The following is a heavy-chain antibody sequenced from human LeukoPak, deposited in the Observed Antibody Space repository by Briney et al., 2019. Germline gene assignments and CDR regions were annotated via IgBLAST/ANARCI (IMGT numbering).Heavy chain of an antibody. J-gene: IGHJ4*02. CDR2: ISGSGGST. D-gene: IGHD6-13*01. V-gene: IGHV3-23*01. Sequence: GGSLRLSCAASGFTFSSYAMSWVRQAPGKGLEWVSAISGSGGSTYYADSVKGRLTVSRDNAKNSLYLQMNSLRAEDTAVYYCARLGIITSAGSNDYWGRGTLVTVSS. CDR3: ARLGIITSAGSNDY. CDR1: GFTFSSYA.